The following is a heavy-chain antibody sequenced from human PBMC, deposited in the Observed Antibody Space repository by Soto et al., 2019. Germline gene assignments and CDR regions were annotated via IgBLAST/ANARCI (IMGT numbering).Heavy chain of an antibody. V-gene: IGHV4-34*01. CDR1: GGSFRGYY. CDR3: ARGGGEPGGLYYYYGMDV. J-gene: IGHJ6*02. D-gene: IGHD2-15*01. CDR2: INHSGGT. Sequence: SETLSLTCAVYGGSFRGYYWSWIGQPPGKGLEWIGEINHSGGTNYNPSLKSRLTISVDTSKNQFSLKLSSVTAADTAVYYCARGGGEPGGLYYYYGMDVWGQGTTVTVSS.